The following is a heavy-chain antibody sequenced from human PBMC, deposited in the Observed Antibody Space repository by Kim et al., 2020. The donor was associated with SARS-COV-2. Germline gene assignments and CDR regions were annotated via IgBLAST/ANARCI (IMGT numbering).Heavy chain of an antibody. J-gene: IGHJ6*02. D-gene: IGHD2-2*01. V-gene: IGHV1-69*04. CDR1: GGTFSSYA. CDR3: ARETVPAAHEHGKANDYGMDV. CDR2: IIPILGIA. Sequence: SVKVSCKASGGTFSSYAISWVRQAPGQGLEWMGRIIPILGIANYAQKFQGRVTITADKSTSTAYMELSSLRSEDTAVYYCARETVPAAHEHGKANDYGMDVWGQGTTVTVSS.